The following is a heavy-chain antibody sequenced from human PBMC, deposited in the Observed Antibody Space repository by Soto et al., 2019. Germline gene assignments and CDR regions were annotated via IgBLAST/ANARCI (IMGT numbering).Heavy chain of an antibody. D-gene: IGHD2-15*01. Sequence: EVQLVESGGGLVQPGGSLTVSCAASGFTFNTYWMSWVRQAPGKGLEWVANIKQDGSQKCYVDSVKGRFTIYRDNAKNSLYLQMNSLRAEDTAIYYCARPYCSGGSCYNWFDPWGQGTLVTVSS. CDR2: IKQDGSQK. V-gene: IGHV3-7*03. CDR1: GFTFNTYW. CDR3: ARPYCSGGSCYNWFDP. J-gene: IGHJ5*02.